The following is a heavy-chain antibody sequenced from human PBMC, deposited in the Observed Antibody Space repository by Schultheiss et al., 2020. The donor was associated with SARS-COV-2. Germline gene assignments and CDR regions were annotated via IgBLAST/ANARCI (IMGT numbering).Heavy chain of an antibody. CDR1: GFTFSTYE. V-gene: IGHV3-23*01. Sequence: GGSLRLSCEASGFTFSTYEMSWVRQAPGKGLEWVSAISGSGGSTYYADSVKGRFTISRDNSKNTLYLQMYSLDTEDTAVYYCMGWISGSPGYWGQGALVTVSS. D-gene: IGHD2-15*01. J-gene: IGHJ4*02. CDR3: MGWISGSPGY. CDR2: ISGSGGST.